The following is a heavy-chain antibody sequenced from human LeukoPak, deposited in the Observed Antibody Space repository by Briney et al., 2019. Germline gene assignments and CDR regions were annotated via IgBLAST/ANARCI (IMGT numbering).Heavy chain of an antibody. J-gene: IGHJ4*02. D-gene: IGHD5-24*01. CDR3: AKGWRRDGYNGRFDY. Sequence: PGESLRLSCAASGFTFSSYAMSWVRQAPGKGLEWVSAISGSGGSTYYADSVKGRFTISRDNSKNTLYLQMNSLRAEDTAVYYCAKGWRRDGYNGRFDYWGQGTLVTVSS. CDR2: ISGSGGST. CDR1: GFTFSSYA. V-gene: IGHV3-23*01.